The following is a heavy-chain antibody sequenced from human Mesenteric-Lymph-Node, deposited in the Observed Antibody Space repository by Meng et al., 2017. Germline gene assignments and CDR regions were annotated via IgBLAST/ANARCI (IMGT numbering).Heavy chain of an antibody. V-gene: IGHV7-4-1*02. CDR3: ARRFSSSWFDP. D-gene: IGHD6-13*01. Sequence: QVQLLQSGSELKRPGASLKISCKVSGYTFTSYAMSWVRQAPGQGLEWMGWINTITGIPTYAQDFTGRFVFSLDTSVSTAYLQISSLKAEDTAVFYCARRFSSSWFDPWGQGTLVTVSS. J-gene: IGHJ5*02. CDR1: GYTFTSYA. CDR2: INTITGIP.